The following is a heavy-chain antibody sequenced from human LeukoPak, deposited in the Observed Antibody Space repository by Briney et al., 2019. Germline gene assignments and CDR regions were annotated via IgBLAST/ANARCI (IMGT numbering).Heavy chain of an antibody. CDR1: GLTISDYY. Sequence: GGSLRLSCAASGLTISDYYMRWIRQAPGKGLEWVSYIDRSGSAIYYADSVKGRFTISRDNAKNSLFLQMNSLRAEDTAVYYCARSPYGDGDYWGQGTLVTVSS. CDR3: ARSPYGDGDY. V-gene: IGHV3-11*04. CDR2: IDRSGSAI. D-gene: IGHD3-10*01. J-gene: IGHJ4*02.